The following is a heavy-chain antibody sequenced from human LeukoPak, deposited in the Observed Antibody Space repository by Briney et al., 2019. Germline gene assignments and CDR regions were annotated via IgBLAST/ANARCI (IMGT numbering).Heavy chain of an antibody. J-gene: IGHJ6*03. CDR3: ASGQTMVRGVRYYMDV. Sequence: SVKVSCKASGYTFTSYGISWVRQAPGQGLEWMGGIIPIFGTANYAQKFQGRVTITADESTSTAYMELSSLRPEDTAVYYCASGQTMVRGVRYYMDVWGKGTTVTISS. D-gene: IGHD3-10*01. CDR1: GYTFTSYG. CDR2: IIPIFGTA. V-gene: IGHV1-69*13.